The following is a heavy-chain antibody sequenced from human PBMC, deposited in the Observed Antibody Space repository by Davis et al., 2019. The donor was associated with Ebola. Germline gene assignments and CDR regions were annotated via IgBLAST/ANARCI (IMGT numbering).Heavy chain of an antibody. V-gene: IGHV3-33*01. J-gene: IGHJ4*02. CDR1: GYTFTSYY. Sequence: SCKASGYTFTSYYMHWVRQAPGKGLEWVAVIWYDGSNKYYADSVKGRFTISRDNSKNTLYLQMNSLRAEDTAVYYCARRVYSRSGFDSWGQGTLVTVSS. CDR2: IWYDGSNK. D-gene: IGHD2-8*01. CDR3: ARRVYSRSGFDS.